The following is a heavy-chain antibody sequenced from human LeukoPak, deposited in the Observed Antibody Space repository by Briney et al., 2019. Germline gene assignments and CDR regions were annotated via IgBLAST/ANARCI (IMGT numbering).Heavy chain of an antibody. Sequence: GGPLRLSCVVSGFTFTNYGMHWVRQAPRKGLNWVASIAYDGSNENYAESVKGRFTISRDNSKNALYLQLNSLRAEDTAVYYCARPSGSVTIFGVVDYFDYWGQGSLVTVSS. V-gene: IGHV3-30*04. J-gene: IGHJ4*02. D-gene: IGHD3-3*01. CDR1: GFTFTNYG. CDR2: IAYDGSNE. CDR3: ARPSGSVTIFGVVDYFDY.